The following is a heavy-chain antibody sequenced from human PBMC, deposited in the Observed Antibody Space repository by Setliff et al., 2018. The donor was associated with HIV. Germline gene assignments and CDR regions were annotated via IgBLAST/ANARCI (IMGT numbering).Heavy chain of an antibody. CDR2: IYPVESDT. Sequence: GESLQISCKGSGYRFTSYWIGWVRQMPGKGLEWRGNIYPVESDTRYSPAFQGYVNMSVDKSITTAYLQWKSLKTSDTAMYYCARQAGARTGGIHDWGQGTLVTVSS. D-gene: IGHD2-8*02. CDR1: GYRFTSYW. V-gene: IGHV5-51*01. CDR3: ARQAGARTGGIHD. J-gene: IGHJ4*02.